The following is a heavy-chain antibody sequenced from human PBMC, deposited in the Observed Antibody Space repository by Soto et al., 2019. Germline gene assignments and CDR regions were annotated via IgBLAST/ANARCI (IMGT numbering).Heavy chain of an antibody. CDR3: AKDRHDYSSYFDH. CDR1: GFTFSSYG. D-gene: IGHD4-4*01. CDR2: ISYDGSNK. V-gene: IGHV3-30*18. Sequence: QVQLAESGGGVVQPGRSLRLSCAASGFTFSSYGMHWVRQAPGKGLEWVTVISYDGSNKYYVDSVKGRFTISRDNSENTLYLEMNSLRAEDTAVYYGAKDRHDYSSYFDHWGQGTLVTVSS. J-gene: IGHJ4*02.